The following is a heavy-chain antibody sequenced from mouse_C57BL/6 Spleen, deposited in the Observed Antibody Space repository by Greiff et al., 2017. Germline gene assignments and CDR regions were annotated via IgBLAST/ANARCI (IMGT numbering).Heavy chain of an antibody. CDR1: GYTFTSYT. J-gene: IGHJ2*01. V-gene: IGHV1-4*01. CDR2: INPSSGYT. D-gene: IGHD2-1*01. CDR3: ARDGNFDY. Sequence: QVHVKQSGAELARPGASVKMSCKASGYTFTSYTMHWVKQRPGQGLEWIGYINPSSGYTKYNQKFKDKATLTADKSSSTAYMQLSSLTSEDSAVYYCARDGNFDYWGQGTTLTVSS.